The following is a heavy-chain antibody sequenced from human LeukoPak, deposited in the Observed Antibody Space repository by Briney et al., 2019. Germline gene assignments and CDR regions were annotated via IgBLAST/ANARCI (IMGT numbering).Heavy chain of an antibody. V-gene: IGHV2-5*01. D-gene: IGHD3-3*01. CDR1: GFSLSTRGVG. Sequence: SGPTLVTATQPLTLTCTFSGFSLSTRGVGVGWVRQPPGKALEWLAISYWYGDKRYSPSLKSRLTITKDTSKNQVVLTMTNMDPVDTATYYCAHDSGYYDFWSGFDYWGQGTLVTVSS. CDR2: SYWYGDK. CDR3: AHDSGYYDFWSGFDY. J-gene: IGHJ4*02.